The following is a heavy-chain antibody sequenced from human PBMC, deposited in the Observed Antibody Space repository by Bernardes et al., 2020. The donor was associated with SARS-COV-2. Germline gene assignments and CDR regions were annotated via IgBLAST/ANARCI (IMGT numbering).Heavy chain of an antibody. CDR3: ARPEIHSGYEN. Sequence: GESLKISCECSGYSFTSHWIAWVRQMPGQGLEWMGTIYPGDSDTRYSPSFEGQVTISADKSISTAYLQWSSLKASDTAIYYCARPEIHSGYENWGQGTLVTVSS. CDR2: IYPGDSDT. J-gene: IGHJ4*02. CDR1: GYSFTSHW. V-gene: IGHV5-51*01. D-gene: IGHD5-12*01.